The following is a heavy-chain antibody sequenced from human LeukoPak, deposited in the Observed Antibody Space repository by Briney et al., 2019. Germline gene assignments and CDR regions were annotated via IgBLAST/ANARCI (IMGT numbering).Heavy chain of an antibody. CDR2: ISSSGSTK. D-gene: IGHD1-26*01. Sequence: GGSLRLSCAASGFTFSSSDMHWVRQAPGKGLEWVSHISSSGSTKNYADSVKGRFTISRDNAKNSLYLQMNSLRAEDTAVYYCAREGSSYAPSGPFYFDYWGQGTLVTVSS. CDR3: AREGSSYAPSGPFYFDY. V-gene: IGHV3-48*03. J-gene: IGHJ4*02. CDR1: GFTFSSSD.